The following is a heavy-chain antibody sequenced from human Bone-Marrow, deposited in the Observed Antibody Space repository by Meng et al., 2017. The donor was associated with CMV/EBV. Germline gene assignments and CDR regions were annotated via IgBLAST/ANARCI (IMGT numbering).Heavy chain of an antibody. J-gene: IGHJ6*02. D-gene: IGHD4-11*01. CDR2: ISAYNGNT. CDR1: GYTFTSYG. V-gene: IGHV1-18*01. Sequence: ASVKVSCKASGYTFTSYGISWVRQAPGQGLEWMGWISAYNGNTNYAQKLQGRVTMTTDTSTSTAYMELRSLRSDDTAVYYCARNSNYYYYYYYGMDVWGQGNTVNV. CDR3: ARNSNYYYYYYYGMDV.